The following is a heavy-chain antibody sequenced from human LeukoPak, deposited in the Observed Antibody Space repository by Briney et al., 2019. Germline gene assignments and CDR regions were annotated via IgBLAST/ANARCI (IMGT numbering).Heavy chain of an antibody. J-gene: IGHJ6*03. V-gene: IGHV4-39*01. CDR3: ARHGLNYYGRGGYYYMDV. CDR1: GGSISSDSYY. Sequence: SETLSLTCTVSGGSISSDSYYWGWVRQPPGKGLEWIGSIYYSGSTYYNPSLKSRLTMFVDTSKNHFSLKLSSVTAADTAVYYCARHGLNYYGRGGYYYMDVWGKGTTVTVSS. D-gene: IGHD3-10*01. CDR2: IYYSGST.